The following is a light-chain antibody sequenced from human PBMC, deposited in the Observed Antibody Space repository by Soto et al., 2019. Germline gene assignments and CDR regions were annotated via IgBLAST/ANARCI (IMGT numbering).Light chain of an antibody. V-gene: IGLV2-14*03. CDR3: CSYTTSSTYV. CDR2: DVN. CDR1: SSDVGGYNY. Sequence: QSVLTQPASVSGSPGQSIAISCTGTSSDVGGYNYVSWYQQHPGKAPKLMIYDVNNRPSGVSNRFSGSKSGNTASLTISGLQAEDEAYYYCCSYTTSSTYVFGTGTKVTVL. J-gene: IGLJ1*01.